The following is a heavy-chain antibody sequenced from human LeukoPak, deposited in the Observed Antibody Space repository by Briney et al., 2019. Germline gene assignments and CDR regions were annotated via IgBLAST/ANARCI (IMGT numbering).Heavy chain of an antibody. D-gene: IGHD4-23*01. J-gene: IGHJ3*02. V-gene: IGHV3-21*01. Sequence: GGSLRLSCAASGFTFSTYSMNWVRQAPGKGLEWVSSISSSSSYIYYANSVKGRFTISRDNAKNSLYLQMNSLRAEDTAVYYCARPVGPHKNAFDIWGQGTMVTVSS. CDR3: ARPVGPHKNAFDI. CDR2: ISSSSSYI. CDR1: GFTFSTYS.